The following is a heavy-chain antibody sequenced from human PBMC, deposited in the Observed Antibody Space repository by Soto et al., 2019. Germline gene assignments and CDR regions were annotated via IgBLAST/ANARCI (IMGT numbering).Heavy chain of an antibody. J-gene: IGHJ4*02. CDR3: ARRVEGYFDY. Sequence: EVQLLESGGGLVGPGGSRPLSCAPPGLPFTVFPMIGSARVPGRVLECISVIFVDFNTYYAGSVRGRFTISRDNSKNTLSLEMDSLRAEDTAVYYCARRVEGYFDYWGQGALVTVSS. CDR2: IFVDFNT. V-gene: IGHV3-23*03. CDR1: GLPFTVFP.